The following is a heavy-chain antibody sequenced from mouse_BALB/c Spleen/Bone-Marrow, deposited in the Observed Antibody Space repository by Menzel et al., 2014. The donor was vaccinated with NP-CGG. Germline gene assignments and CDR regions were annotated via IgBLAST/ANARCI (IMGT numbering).Heavy chain of an antibody. V-gene: IGHV5-6-5*01. J-gene: IGHJ4*01. CDR1: GFSFSNYA. Sequence: EVKLVESGGGLVKPGGSLKLSCAASGFSFSNYAMSWVRQTPEKRLEWVASITSGVSTYYPDTVKGRFTISRDNARNILYRQMNSLRSEDTAMYYCARGGDNPYHYALDYWGQGTSLTVSS. CDR3: ARGGDNPYHYALDY. CDR2: ITSGVST. D-gene: IGHD1-3*01.